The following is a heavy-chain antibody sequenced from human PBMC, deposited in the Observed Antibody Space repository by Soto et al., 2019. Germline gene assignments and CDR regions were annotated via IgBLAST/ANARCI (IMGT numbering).Heavy chain of an antibody. Sequence: DVQVVESGGGLVQPGGSLRLSCAASGFALSDHFMDWVRQAPGKGLEWIGRSRNEANSYSTQYAASVRGRFTISRDGGKNSMYLQMNSLKTEDTAVYHCVRYRVGGVGYDFWGQGTLVTVSS. CDR3: VRYRVGGVGYDF. J-gene: IGHJ4*02. CDR1: GFALSDHF. D-gene: IGHD1-26*01. CDR2: SRNEANSYST. V-gene: IGHV3-72*01.